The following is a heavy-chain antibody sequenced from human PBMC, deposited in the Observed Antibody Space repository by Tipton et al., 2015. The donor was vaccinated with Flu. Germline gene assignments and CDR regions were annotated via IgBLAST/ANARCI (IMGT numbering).Heavy chain of an antibody. J-gene: IGHJ4*02. V-gene: IGHV4-59*01. D-gene: IGHD3-22*01. CDR1: GGSISSYY. CDR3: AGHHYYDIASQFDY. Sequence: TLSLTCTVSGGSISSYYWSWIRQPPGKGLEWIGYIYYSGSTNYNPSLKSRVTISVDTSKNQFSLKLSSVTAADTAVYYCAGHHYYDIASQFDYWGQGTLVTVSS. CDR2: IYYSGST.